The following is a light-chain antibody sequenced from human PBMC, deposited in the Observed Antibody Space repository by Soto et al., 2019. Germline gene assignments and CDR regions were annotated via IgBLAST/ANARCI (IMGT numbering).Light chain of an antibody. CDR2: DAS. V-gene: IGKV3-11*01. J-gene: IGKJ4*01. CDR1: QSVSNF. CDR3: QQRSNWPLT. Sequence: EIVLTQSPATLSLSPVERATLSCRASQSVSNFLAWYLQRPGQAPRLLIFDASKRAAGVPARFSGSGSGTDFTLTIRRLEPEDFAVYYCQQRSNWPLTFGRGTKVDIK.